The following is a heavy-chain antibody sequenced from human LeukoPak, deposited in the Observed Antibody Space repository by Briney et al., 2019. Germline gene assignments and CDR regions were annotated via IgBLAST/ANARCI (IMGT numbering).Heavy chain of an antibody. CDR2: IYPGDSDT. CDR1: GYSFTNYW. J-gene: IGHJ3*02. V-gene: IGHV5-51*01. CDR3: ARQREWGGGFDAFDI. D-gene: IGHD2-15*01. Sequence: GESLKISCKGSGYSFTNYWIGWVRQLPGKGLELMGIIYPGDSDTRYSPSFQGQVTISADKSNSTASLPWSSLKASDTAMYYCARQREWGGGFDAFDIWGQGTMVTVSS.